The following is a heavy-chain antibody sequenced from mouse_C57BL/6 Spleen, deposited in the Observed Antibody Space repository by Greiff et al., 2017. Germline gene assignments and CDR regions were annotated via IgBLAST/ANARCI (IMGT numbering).Heavy chain of an antibody. CDR2: ISDGGSYT. CDR1: GFTFSSYA. CDR3: ARERTTVVMDY. Sequence: EVQLVESGGGLVKPGGSLKLSCAASGFTFSSYAMSWVRQTPEKRLEWVATISDGGSYTYYPDNVKGRFTISRDNAKNNLYLQMSHLKSEDTAMYYCARERTTVVMDYWGQGTSVTVSS. V-gene: IGHV5-4*01. D-gene: IGHD1-1*01. J-gene: IGHJ4*01.